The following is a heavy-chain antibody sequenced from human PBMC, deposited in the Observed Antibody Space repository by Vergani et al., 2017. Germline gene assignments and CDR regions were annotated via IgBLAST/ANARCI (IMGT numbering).Heavy chain of an antibody. J-gene: IGHJ5*02. CDR3: ARGPWFDP. CDR2: INHSGST. Sequence: QVQLQQWGAGLLKPSETLSLTCAVYGGSFGGYYWSWIRQPPGKGLEWIGEINHSGSTNYNPSLKSRVTISVDTSKNQFSLKLSSVTAADAAVYYCARGPWFDPWGQGTLVTVSA. V-gene: IGHV4-34*01. CDR1: GGSFGGYY.